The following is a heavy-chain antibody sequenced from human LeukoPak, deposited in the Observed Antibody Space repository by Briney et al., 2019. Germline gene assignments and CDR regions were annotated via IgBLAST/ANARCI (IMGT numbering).Heavy chain of an antibody. CDR1: GYTFSSYT. CDR3: ARDLQYYYDSSGYYDFDAFDI. Sequence: ASVKVSCKASGYTFSSYTIHWVRQAPGQRPEWMGWINAGNGKSKFSQKFQGRVIITRDTSASTAYMELSSLRSEDTAVYYCARDLQYYYDSSGYYDFDAFDIWGQGTMVTVSS. D-gene: IGHD3-22*01. V-gene: IGHV1-3*01. J-gene: IGHJ3*02. CDR2: INAGNGKS.